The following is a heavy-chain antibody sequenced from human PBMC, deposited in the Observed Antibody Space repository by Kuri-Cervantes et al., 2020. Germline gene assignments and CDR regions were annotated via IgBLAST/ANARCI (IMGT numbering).Heavy chain of an antibody. Sequence: ASVKVSCKASGYTFTYRYLHWVRQAPGQALEWMGWMNPNSGNTGYAQKFQGRVTMTRNTSISTAYMELSSLRSEDTAVYYCASQLGILGSAFDIWGQGTMVTVSS. J-gene: IGHJ3*02. CDR2: MNPNSGNT. V-gene: IGHV1-8*02. CDR1: GYTFTYRY. D-gene: IGHD7-27*01. CDR3: ASQLGILGSAFDI.